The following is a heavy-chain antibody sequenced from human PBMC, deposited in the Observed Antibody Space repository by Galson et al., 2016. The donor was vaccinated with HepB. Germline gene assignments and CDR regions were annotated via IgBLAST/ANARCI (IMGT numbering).Heavy chain of an antibody. Sequence: SLRLSCAASGFTFSSYAINWVRQAPGKGLEWVSVISGSGGNTYYADSVKGRFIISRDNSKNTLYLQMNSLRAEDTAVYYCAKAQSSGWYDLDYWGQGTLVTASS. CDR1: GFTFSSYA. CDR3: AKAQSSGWYDLDY. CDR2: ISGSGGNT. V-gene: IGHV3-23*01. D-gene: IGHD6-19*01. J-gene: IGHJ4*02.